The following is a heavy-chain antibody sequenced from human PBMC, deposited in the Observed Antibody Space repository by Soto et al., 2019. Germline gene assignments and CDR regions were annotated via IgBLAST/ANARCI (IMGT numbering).Heavy chain of an antibody. J-gene: IGHJ5*02. CDR3: ARNLYYASSGSNNWFDP. CDR2: IYYSGST. Sequence: PSETLSLTCTVSGGSISSGGYYWSWIRQHPGKGLEWIGYIYYSGSTYYNPSLKSRVTISVDTSKNQFSLKLSSVTAADTAVYYCARNLYYASSGSNNWFDPWGQGTLVTVSS. V-gene: IGHV4-31*03. D-gene: IGHD3-22*01. CDR1: GGSISSGGYY.